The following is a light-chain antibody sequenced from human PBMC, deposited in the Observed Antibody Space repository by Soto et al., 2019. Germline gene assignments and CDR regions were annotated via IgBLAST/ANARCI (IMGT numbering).Light chain of an antibody. CDR3: QQYKSYWT. Sequence: DIQMTQSPSTLSASVGDRVTITCRASQSINNWLAWYQQKPGKAPKLLIYKASSLESGVPSRFSGSGSGTEFTLTISSLQPDGFAPYYCQQYKSYWTFGKGTNVEIK. J-gene: IGKJ1*01. CDR1: QSINNW. V-gene: IGKV1-5*03. CDR2: KAS.